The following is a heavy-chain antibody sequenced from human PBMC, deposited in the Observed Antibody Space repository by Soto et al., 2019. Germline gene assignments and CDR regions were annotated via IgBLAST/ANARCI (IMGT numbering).Heavy chain of an antibody. CDR1: GGSISSGGYY. V-gene: IGHV4-61*08. Sequence: PSETLSLTCTVSGGSISSGGYYWSWIRQHPGKGLEWIGYIYYSGSTNYNPSLKSRVTISVDTSKNQFSLKLSSVTAADTAVYYCVRRGLGDTMVRGYGYYYYYYKDVWGKGTTVTVSS. J-gene: IGHJ6*03. D-gene: IGHD3-10*01. CDR2: IYYSGST. CDR3: VRRGLGDTMVRGYGYYYYYYKDV.